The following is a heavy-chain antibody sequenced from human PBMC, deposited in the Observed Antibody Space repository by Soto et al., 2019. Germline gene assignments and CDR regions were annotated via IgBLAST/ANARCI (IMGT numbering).Heavy chain of an antibody. J-gene: IGHJ3*02. Sequence: ASVKVSCKASGYTFIKYGINWVRQAPGQGLEWMGWISPFSGRTDYARNLRDRVAMTTDPSTSTVYMELTILRSGDTAMYYCARLRGVAVPAASPDGFDIWGQGTMVTVSS. CDR1: GYTFIKYG. CDR3: ARLRGVAVPAASPDGFDI. CDR2: ISPFSGRT. D-gene: IGHD2-2*01. V-gene: IGHV1-18*01.